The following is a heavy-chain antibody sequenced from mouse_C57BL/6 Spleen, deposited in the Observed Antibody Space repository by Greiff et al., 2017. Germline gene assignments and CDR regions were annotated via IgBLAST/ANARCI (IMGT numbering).Heavy chain of an antibody. Sequence: VQLQQSGPELVKPGASVKISCKASGYTFTDYYMNWVKQSHGKSLEWIGDINPNNGGTSYNQKFKGKATLTVDKSSSTAYMELRSLTSEDSAVYYCARCLYYYGSSYDYCDYWGQGTTLTVSS. CDR3: ARCLYYYGSSYDYCDY. J-gene: IGHJ2*01. V-gene: IGHV1-26*01. CDR2: INPNNGGT. D-gene: IGHD1-1*01. CDR1: GYTFTDYY.